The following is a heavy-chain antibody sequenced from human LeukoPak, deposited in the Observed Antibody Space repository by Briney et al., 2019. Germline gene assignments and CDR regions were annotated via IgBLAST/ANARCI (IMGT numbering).Heavy chain of an antibody. CDR1: GGSISSGNYY. CDR2: IHYSGTT. J-gene: IGHJ6*03. CDR3: ARGCRGYSYVYARYYYYMDV. D-gene: IGHD5-18*01. Sequence: SETLSLTCTVSGGSISSGNYYWGWIRQPPGKGLDWIASIHYSGTTYYNPSLKSRVTISVDTSKNHFSLKLSSVTAADTAVYYCARGCRGYSYVYARYYYYMDVWGKGTTVTVSS. V-gene: IGHV4-39*02.